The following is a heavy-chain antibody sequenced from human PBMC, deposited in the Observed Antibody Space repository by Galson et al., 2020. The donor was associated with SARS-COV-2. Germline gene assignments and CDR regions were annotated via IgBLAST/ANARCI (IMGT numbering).Heavy chain of an antibody. V-gene: IGHV6-1*01. CDR2: TYYRSKWYN. Sequence: SQTLSLTCAIPGDSVSSNSAAWNWIRQSPSRGPEWLGRTYYRSKWYNEYAVSVKSRITINPDTSKNQFSLQLNSVTPEDTAVYYCARDWESSQNIVIHYYRGMDVWGQGTTVTVSS. D-gene: IGHD1-26*01. CDR1: GDSVSSNSAA. J-gene: IGHJ6*02. CDR3: ARDWESSQNIVIHYYRGMDV.